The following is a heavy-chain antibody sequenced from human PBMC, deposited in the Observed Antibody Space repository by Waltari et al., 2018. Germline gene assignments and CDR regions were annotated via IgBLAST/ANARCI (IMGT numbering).Heavy chain of an antibody. CDR1: GGSISSYY. CDR2: IYTSGST. J-gene: IGHJ5*02. CDR3: ASSGDNYDEGFDP. D-gene: IGHD3-3*01. V-gene: IGHV4-4*07. Sequence: QVQLQESGPGLVKPSETLSLTCTVSGGSISSYYWSWIRQPAGKGLEWIGRIYTSGSTNYNPALKSRVTMSVDTSKNQFSLKLSSVTAADTAVYYCASSGDNYDEGFDPWGQGTLVTVSS.